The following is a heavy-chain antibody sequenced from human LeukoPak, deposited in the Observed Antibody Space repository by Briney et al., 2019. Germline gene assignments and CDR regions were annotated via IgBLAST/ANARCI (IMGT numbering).Heavy chain of an antibody. V-gene: IGHV3-7*01. CDR3: ARDYWRSIDH. Sequence: GGSLRLSCVVSGLTFSNYWMIWVRQAPGKGLESVAIVNEDGSAKYYLDSVKGRFTISRDNARNSLYLEMNSLRAEDTAVYYCARDYWRSIDHWGQGTLVTVSS. CDR2: VNEDGSAK. J-gene: IGHJ4*02. D-gene: IGHD1-1*01. CDR1: GLTFSNYW.